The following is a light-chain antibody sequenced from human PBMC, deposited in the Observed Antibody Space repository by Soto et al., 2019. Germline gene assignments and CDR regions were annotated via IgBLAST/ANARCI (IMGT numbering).Light chain of an antibody. CDR2: DAS. CDR1: QSVSSNY. Sequence: EIVLTQSPGTLSLCPGERATLSCRASQSVSSNYLAWYQQKPGQAPRLLIYDASSRATGIPDRFSGSGSGTDFTLSINRLEPEDFAVYYCQQYGNSPRTFGQGTKLEIK. CDR3: QQYGNSPRT. V-gene: IGKV3-20*01. J-gene: IGKJ2*01.